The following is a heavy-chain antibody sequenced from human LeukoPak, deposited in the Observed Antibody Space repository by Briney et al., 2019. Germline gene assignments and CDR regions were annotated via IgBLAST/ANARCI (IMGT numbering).Heavy chain of an antibody. V-gene: IGHV3-21*01. J-gene: IGHJ4*02. D-gene: IGHD3-10*01. Sequence: PGGSLRLSCAASGFTFSSYSMNWVRQAPGKGLEWVSSISSNSSYIYYADSVKGRFTISRDNAKNSLYLQMNSLRAEDTAVYYCARDGGATMVRGVATYDSWGQGTLVTVSS. CDR1: GFTFSSYS. CDR2: ISSNSSYI. CDR3: ARDGGATMVRGVATYDS.